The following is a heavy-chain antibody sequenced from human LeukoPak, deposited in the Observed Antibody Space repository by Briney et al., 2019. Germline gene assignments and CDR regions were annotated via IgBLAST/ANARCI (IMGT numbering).Heavy chain of an antibody. CDR1: GFTFSSYG. CDR3: XXXRLRYGINWFDP. D-gene: IGHD1-1*01. CDR2: ISYDGSNK. Sequence: PGGSLRLSCAASGFTFSSYGMHWVRQAPGKGLEWVAVISYDGSNKYYADSVKGRFTISRDNSKNTLYLQMNSLRAEDTAVYYXXXXRLRYGINWFDPWGQGTLVTVSS. J-gene: IGHJ5*02. V-gene: IGHV3-30*03.